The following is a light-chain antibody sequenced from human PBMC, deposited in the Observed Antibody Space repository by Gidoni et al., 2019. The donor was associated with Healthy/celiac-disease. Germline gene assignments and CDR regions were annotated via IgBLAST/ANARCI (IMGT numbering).Light chain of an antibody. CDR3: CSYAGSSTL. Sequence: QSALTQPASVSGSPGQSITISCTGTSSDVGSYHLVSWYQQPSGKAPKRMIYEGSTRPSAVSNRFSGSKSGNTASLTISGLQAEDEADYFCCSYAGSSTLFGGGTKLTVL. V-gene: IGLV2-23*01. CDR2: EGS. J-gene: IGLJ2*01. CDR1: SSDVGSYHL.